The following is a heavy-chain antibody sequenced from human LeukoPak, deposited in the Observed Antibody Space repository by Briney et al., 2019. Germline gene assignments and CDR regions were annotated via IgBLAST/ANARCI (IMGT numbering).Heavy chain of an antibody. D-gene: IGHD2-8*01. CDR1: GDSISIYY. J-gene: IGHJ4*02. V-gene: IGHV4-59*12. CDR2: IYNSGST. Sequence: PSETLSLTCSVSGDSISIYYWSWIREPPGEGLVRVGYIYNSGSTNYNPSLNSRVTIPVDTSKNQFSLKLTSVTSADTAVYYCARDPNGYCTNGVCYTGAFDYWGEGTLVTVSS. CDR3: ARDPNGYCTNGVCYTGAFDY.